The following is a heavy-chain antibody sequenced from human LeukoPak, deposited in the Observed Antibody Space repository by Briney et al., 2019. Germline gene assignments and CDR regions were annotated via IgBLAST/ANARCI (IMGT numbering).Heavy chain of an antibody. CDR1: GGSISSYY. Sequence: SETLSLTCTVSGGSISSYYWSWIRQPPGKGLEWIGYIYYSGSTNYNPSLKSRVTISVDTSKNQFSLKLSSVTAADTAVYYCARGAPGYSSSGFEFDIWGQGTMVIVSS. J-gene: IGHJ3*02. CDR2: IYYSGST. D-gene: IGHD6-6*01. V-gene: IGHV4-59*01. CDR3: ARGAPGYSSSGFEFDI.